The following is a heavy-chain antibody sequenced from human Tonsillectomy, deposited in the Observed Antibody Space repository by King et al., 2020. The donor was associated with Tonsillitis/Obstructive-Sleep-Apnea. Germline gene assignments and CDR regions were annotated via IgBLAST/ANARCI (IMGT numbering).Heavy chain of an antibody. CDR2: IYYSGST. Sequence: QLQESGPGLVKPSETLSLTCTVSGGSISSYYWSWIRQPPGKGLEWVGYIYYSGSTNYNPSLKSRVTISVDTSKNQFSLKLSSVTAADTAVYYCAGLGYCSSTSCSKGWFDPWGQGTLVTVSS. J-gene: IGHJ5*02. V-gene: IGHV4-59*01. CDR1: GGSISSYY. CDR3: AGLGYCSSTSCSKGWFDP. D-gene: IGHD2-2*01.